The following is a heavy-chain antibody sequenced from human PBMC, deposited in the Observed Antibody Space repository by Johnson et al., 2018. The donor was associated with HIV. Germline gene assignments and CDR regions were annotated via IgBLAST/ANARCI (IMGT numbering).Heavy chain of an antibody. V-gene: IGHV3-66*01. J-gene: IGHJ3*02. Sequence: VQLVESGGGLVQPGGSLRLSCAASGFTVSSNYMSWVRQAPGKGLEWVSVIYSGGSTYYADSVKGRFTISRDNSKNTLYLQMNSLRAEDTAVYYCARDGQSRYYYDSSGAFDIWGQGTMVTVSS. CDR1: GFTVSSNY. D-gene: IGHD3-22*01. CDR3: ARDGQSRYYYDSSGAFDI. CDR2: IYSGGST.